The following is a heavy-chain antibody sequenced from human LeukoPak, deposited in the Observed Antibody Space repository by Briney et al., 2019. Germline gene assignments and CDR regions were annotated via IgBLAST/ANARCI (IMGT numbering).Heavy chain of an antibody. CDR3: AKDYSGSYYGYFQH. J-gene: IGHJ1*01. CDR1: GFTFSSYE. V-gene: IGHV3-23*01. CDR2: ISGSGGTT. Sequence: PGGSLRLSCAASGFTFSSYEMNWVRQAPGKGLEWVSAISGSGGTTYYADSVKGRFTIFRDNSKNTLYLQMNSLRAEDTAVYYCAKDYSGSYYGYFQHWGQGTLVTVSS. D-gene: IGHD1-26*01.